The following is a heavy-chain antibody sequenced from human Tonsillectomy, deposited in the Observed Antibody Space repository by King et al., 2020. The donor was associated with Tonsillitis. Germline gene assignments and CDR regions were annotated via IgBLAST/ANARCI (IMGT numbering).Heavy chain of an antibody. CDR1: GFTFSSYW. CDR2: INQDGSEK. Sequence: DVQLVESGGGLVQPGGSLRLSCAASGFTFSSYWMSWVRQAPGKGLEWVANINQDGSEKFYVYSVKGRFTISRDNAKNSLYLQMNSLRAEDTAEYYCAMVLGYMDVWGKGTTVTVSS. D-gene: IGHD3-10*01. J-gene: IGHJ6*03. CDR3: AMVLGYMDV. V-gene: IGHV3-7*03.